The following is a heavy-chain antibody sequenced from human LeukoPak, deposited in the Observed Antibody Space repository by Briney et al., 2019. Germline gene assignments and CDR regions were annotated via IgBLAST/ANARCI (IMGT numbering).Heavy chain of an antibody. Sequence: ASVKVTCKASGYAFNSNSIDLVRHRLGQGLEWMAIINPSGGTTSCAQKFQGRVAMTRDMSTGTGYMELSSLRSEDTAVYYCARGVLYDSSVYSSSGWFDPWGQGTLVTVSS. J-gene: IGHJ5*02. CDR1: GYAFNSNS. CDR3: ARGVLYDSSVYSSSGWFDP. D-gene: IGHD3-22*01. V-gene: IGHV1-46*02. CDR2: INPSGGTT.